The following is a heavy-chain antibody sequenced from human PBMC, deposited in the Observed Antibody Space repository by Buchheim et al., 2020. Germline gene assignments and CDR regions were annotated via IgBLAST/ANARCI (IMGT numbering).Heavy chain of an antibody. J-gene: IGHJ6*02. V-gene: IGHV4-59*08. Sequence: QVQLQESGPGLVKPSETLSLTCTVSGGSISSYYWSWIRQPPGKGLEWIGYIYYSGSTNYNPSLKSRVTISVDTSKNQFSLKLSSVTAADTAVYYCARLKGDCSGGSCYSGFYYYYGMDVGGQGT. D-gene: IGHD2-15*01. CDR2: IYYSGST. CDR1: GGSISSYY. CDR3: ARLKGDCSGGSCYSGFYYYYGMDV.